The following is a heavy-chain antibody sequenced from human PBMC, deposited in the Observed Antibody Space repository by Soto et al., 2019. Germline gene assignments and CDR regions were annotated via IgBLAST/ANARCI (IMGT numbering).Heavy chain of an antibody. V-gene: IGHV4-34*01. CDR3: ARGWSGPKFDY. Sequence: SEPLSLTWAVYGGSFSGYYWSWIRQPPGKGLEWIGEINHSGSTNYNPSLKSRVTISVDTSKNQFSLKLSSVTAAATAVYYCARGWSGPKFDYWGQGTLVTVS. D-gene: IGHD3-3*01. J-gene: IGHJ4*02. CDR2: INHSGST. CDR1: GGSFSGYY.